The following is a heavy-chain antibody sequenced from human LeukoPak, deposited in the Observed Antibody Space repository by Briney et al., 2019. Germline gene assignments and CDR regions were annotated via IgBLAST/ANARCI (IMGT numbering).Heavy chain of an antibody. J-gene: IGHJ4*02. Sequence: GGSLRLSCAASGFTFSSYAMHWVRQAPGKGLEWVAVISYDGSNKYYADSVKGRFTISRDNSRNTVFLQMNSLRGEDTAIYYCARVQGGGFRTADFWGQGTVVTVSS. CDR1: GFTFSSYA. CDR2: ISYDGSNK. V-gene: IGHV3-30*04. D-gene: IGHD3-10*01. CDR3: ARVQGGGFRTADF.